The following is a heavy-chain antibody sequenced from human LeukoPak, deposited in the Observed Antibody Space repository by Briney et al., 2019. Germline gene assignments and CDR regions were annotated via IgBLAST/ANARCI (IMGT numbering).Heavy chain of an antibody. CDR2: ISSSSSYI. CDR3: ARSTLPYSSSWYTPYYYYGMDV. Sequence: GGSLRLSCAASGFTFSSYSMNWVRQAPGKGLEWVSSISSSSSYIYYADSVKGRFTISRDNAKNSLYLQMNSLRAEDTAVYYCARSTLPYSSSWYTPYYYYGMDVWGQGTTVTVSS. J-gene: IGHJ6*02. D-gene: IGHD6-13*01. CDR1: GFTFSSYS. V-gene: IGHV3-21*01.